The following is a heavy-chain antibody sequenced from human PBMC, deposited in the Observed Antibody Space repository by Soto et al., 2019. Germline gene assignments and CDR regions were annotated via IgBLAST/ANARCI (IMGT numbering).Heavy chain of an antibody. Sequence: SETLSLTCTVSGGSISSYYWSWIRQPPGKGLEWIGYIYYSGSTNYNPSLKSRVTISVDTSKNQFSLKLSSVTAADTAVYYCARHPRKNYFDYWGQGTLVTVSS. CDR3: ARHPRKNYFDY. J-gene: IGHJ4*02. CDR2: IYYSGST. V-gene: IGHV4-59*01. CDR1: GGSISSYY.